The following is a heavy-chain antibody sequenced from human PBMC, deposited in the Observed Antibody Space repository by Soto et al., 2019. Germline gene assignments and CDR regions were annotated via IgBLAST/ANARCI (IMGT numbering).Heavy chain of an antibody. CDR2: ISSSGST. D-gene: IGHD4-4*01. Sequence: QVQLQDAGPGLVKPSQTLSLTCTVSGGSIQNSGYYWSWIRQHPEKGLEWIGYISSSGSTDYAPSLKSRVTMSVVTSKNQFSLNLTAVTAADTAVYYCGRDAVTKRDFYYYSMDVWGRGTTVTVAS. CDR3: GRDAVTKRDFYYYSMDV. CDR1: GGSIQNSGYY. V-gene: IGHV4-31*03. J-gene: IGHJ6*02.